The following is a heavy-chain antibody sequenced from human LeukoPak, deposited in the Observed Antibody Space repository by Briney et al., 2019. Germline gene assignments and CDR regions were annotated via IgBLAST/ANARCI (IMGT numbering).Heavy chain of an antibody. D-gene: IGHD5-12*01. V-gene: IGHV3-7*01. CDR1: GFTFSDYW. CDR3: AAWTDRGYSY. Sequence: QTGGSLRLSCAASGFTFSDYWMSWVRQAPGKGLEWVANINPDGDGMRFVDSVKGRFTMSRDNAQSSLHLQMNSLRVEDTAFYYCAAWTDRGYSYWGQGVLVTVSS. CDR2: INPDGDGM. J-gene: IGHJ4*02.